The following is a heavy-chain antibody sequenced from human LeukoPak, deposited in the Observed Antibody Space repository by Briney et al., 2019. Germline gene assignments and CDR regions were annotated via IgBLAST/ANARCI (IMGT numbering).Heavy chain of an antibody. CDR1: GFTFDDYA. V-gene: IGHV3-9*01. Sequence: EAGGSLRLSCAASGFTFDDYAMHWVRQAPGKGLEWVSGISWNSGSIGYADSVKGRFTISRDNAKNSLYLQMNSLRAEDTALYYCAKDSIQYPTYFDYWGQGTLVTVSS. CDR3: AKDSIQYPTYFDY. D-gene: IGHD4-11*01. CDR2: ISWNSGSI. J-gene: IGHJ4*02.